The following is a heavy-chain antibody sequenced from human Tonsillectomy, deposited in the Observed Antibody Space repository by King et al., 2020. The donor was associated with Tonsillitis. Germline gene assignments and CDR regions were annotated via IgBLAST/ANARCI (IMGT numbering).Heavy chain of an antibody. CDR3: VKDRTTSALQAGYMDV. D-gene: IGHD1-1*01. Sequence: VQLVESGGGLVQPGRSLRLSCAASGFTLDDYAMHWVRQAPGKGLEWVSGISWNSGSIGYADSVKGRFTISRNNAKNSLYLQMNSLRAEDTALYYCVKDRTTSALQAGYMDVWGKGTTVTVSS. CDR2: ISWNSGSI. CDR1: GFTLDDYA. J-gene: IGHJ6*03. V-gene: IGHV3-9*01.